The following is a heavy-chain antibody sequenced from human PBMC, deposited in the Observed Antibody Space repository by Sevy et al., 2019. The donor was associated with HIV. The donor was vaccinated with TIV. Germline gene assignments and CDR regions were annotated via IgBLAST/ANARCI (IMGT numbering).Heavy chain of an antibody. D-gene: IGHD2-15*01. J-gene: IGHJ6*02. CDR2: INPNSGRT. CDR1: GYTFTDYY. V-gene: IGHV1-2*06. CDR3: ARGQDCSVGNCYYYGMDV. Sequence: ASVKVSCKSSGYTFTDYYMHWVRQAPGQGLEWMGRINPNSGRTEYAQKFQGRVTMTRDTSISTAYMELSRLGSDDTAVYFCARGQDCSVGNCYYYGMDVWGQGTTVTVSS.